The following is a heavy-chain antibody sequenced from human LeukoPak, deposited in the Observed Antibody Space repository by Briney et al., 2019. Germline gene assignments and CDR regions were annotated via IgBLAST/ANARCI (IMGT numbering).Heavy chain of an antibody. D-gene: IGHD6-13*01. J-gene: IGHJ4*02. V-gene: IGHV4-39*01. CDR2: IYYSGST. CDR3: ARHRTRWGGSGIAASIDY. Sequence: SETLSLTCTVSGGSISSGSYYWGWIRQPPGKGLELIGTIYYSGSTHYNPSLKSRGTISVDTSKNHFSLKLSSVTAADTAVYYCARHRTRWGGSGIAASIDYWGQGTLVTVSS. CDR1: GGSISSGSYY.